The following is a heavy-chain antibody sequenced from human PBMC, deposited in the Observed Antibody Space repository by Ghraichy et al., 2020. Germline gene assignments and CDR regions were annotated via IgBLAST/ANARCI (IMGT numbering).Heavy chain of an antibody. Sequence: SETLSLTCTVSGYSIRSGYFWGWVRQSPGKGLEWIGSVYHTGSTHHNPSLERRFTILVDTSMNHFSLKLRSVTAADTAVYYCARPSSHNDLEGFDIWGQGTVVIVAS. CDR3: ARPSSHNDLEGFDI. CDR1: GYSIRSGYF. J-gene: IGHJ3*02. D-gene: IGHD1-1*01. CDR2: VYHTGST. V-gene: IGHV4-38-2*02.